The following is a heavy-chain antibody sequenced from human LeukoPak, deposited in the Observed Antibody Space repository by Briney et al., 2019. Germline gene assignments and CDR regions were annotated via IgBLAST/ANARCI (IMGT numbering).Heavy chain of an antibody. D-gene: IGHD3-22*01. CDR3: ARGLTILKVVLTTANAFDI. Sequence: GGSLRLSCAASGFTFSDYSMNWIRQAPGKGLEWVSYISSSGSSLYYADSVKGRFTISRDNAKNSLFLQMNSLGAEDTAVYYCARGLTILKVVLTTANAFDIWGQGTLVTVPS. CDR1: GFTFSDYS. CDR2: ISSSGSSL. J-gene: IGHJ3*02. V-gene: IGHV3-11*04.